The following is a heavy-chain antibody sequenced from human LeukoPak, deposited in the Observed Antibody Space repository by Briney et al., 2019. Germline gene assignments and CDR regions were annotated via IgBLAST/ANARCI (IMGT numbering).Heavy chain of an antibody. D-gene: IGHD6-13*01. CDR1: GGSISSYY. V-gene: IGHV4-59*01. CDR2: IYYSGST. J-gene: IGHJ6*03. CDR3: ARAGSSWYVDV. Sequence: PSETLSLTCTVSGGSISSYYWSWIQQPPGKGLEWIGYIYYSGSTNYNPSLKSRVTISVDTSKNQFSLKLSSVTAADTAVYYCARAGSSWYVDVWGKGTTVTVSS.